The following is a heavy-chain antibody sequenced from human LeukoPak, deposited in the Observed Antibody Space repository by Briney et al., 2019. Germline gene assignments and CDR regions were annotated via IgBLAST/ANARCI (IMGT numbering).Heavy chain of an antibody. D-gene: IGHD2-21*01. Sequence: PSETLSLTCAVYGGSFSGYYWSWIRQPPGKGLEWIGEINHSGSTNYNPSLKSRVTISVDTSKNQFSLKLSSVTAADTAVYYCARPYSSYWYFDLWGRGTLVTVSS. J-gene: IGHJ2*01. CDR2: INHSGST. CDR1: GGSFSGYY. V-gene: IGHV4-34*01. CDR3: ARPYSSYWYFDL.